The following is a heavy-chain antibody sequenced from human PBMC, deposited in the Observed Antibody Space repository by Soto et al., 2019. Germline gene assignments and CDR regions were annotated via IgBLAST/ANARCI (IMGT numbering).Heavy chain of an antibody. CDR1: GGTFSSCA. CDR3: AKSTVTTPPDYYYYGMDV. CDR2: IIPIFGTA. D-gene: IGHD4-17*01. J-gene: IGHJ6*02. V-gene: IGHV1-69*12. Sequence: QVQLVQSGAEVKKPGSSVKVYCKASGGTFSSCAISWVRQAPGQGLEWMGGIIPIFGTANYAQKFQGRVTITADESTSTAYMELSSLRSEDTAVYYCAKSTVTTPPDYYYYGMDVWGQGTTVTVSS.